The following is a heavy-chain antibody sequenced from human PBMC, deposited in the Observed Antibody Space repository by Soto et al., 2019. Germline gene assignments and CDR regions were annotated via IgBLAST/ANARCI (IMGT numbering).Heavy chain of an antibody. CDR1: GFIFSSYA. CDR3: ARTGLLHGMDV. D-gene: IGHD2-15*01. CDR2: ISYDGSNK. V-gene: IGHV3-30-3*01. Sequence: QVQLVESGGGVVQPGRSLRLSCAASGFIFSSYAMHWVRQAPGTGLEWVAVISYDGSNKYYADSVKGRFTISRDNSKNTLYLQMNSLTAEDTAVYYCARTGLLHGMDVWGQGTTVTVSS. J-gene: IGHJ6*02.